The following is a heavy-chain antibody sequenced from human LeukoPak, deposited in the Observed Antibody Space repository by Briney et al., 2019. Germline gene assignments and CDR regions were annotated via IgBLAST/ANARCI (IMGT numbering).Heavy chain of an antibody. CDR3: ARERTPGSGYGVDY. CDR1: GYTFTGYY. Sequence: ASVKVSCKASGYTFTGYYMHWVRQAPGQGLEWMGWINPKSGGTNYAQKFQGRVTMTGDRSISTAYMELSRLRSDDTAVYYCARERTPGSGYGVDYWGQGTVVTVSS. V-gene: IGHV1-2*02. D-gene: IGHD6-25*01. J-gene: IGHJ4*02. CDR2: INPKSGGT.